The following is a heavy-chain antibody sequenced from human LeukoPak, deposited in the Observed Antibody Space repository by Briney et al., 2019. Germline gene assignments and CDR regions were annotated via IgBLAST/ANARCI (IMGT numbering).Heavy chain of an antibody. CDR2: ITASGTAM. Sequence: GGSLRLSCAASGFTFSSYSMNWVRQAPGKGLEWVSHITASGTAMFYADSVKGRFTISRDNAKNSLYLQMNSLRDEDTAVYYCAREYSSSSGRSFDYWGQGTLVTVSS. D-gene: IGHD6-6*01. CDR1: GFTFSSYS. CDR3: AREYSSSSGRSFDY. V-gene: IGHV3-48*02. J-gene: IGHJ4*02.